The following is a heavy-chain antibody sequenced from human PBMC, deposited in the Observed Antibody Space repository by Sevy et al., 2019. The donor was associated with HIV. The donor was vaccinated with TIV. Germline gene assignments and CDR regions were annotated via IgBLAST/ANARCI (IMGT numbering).Heavy chain of an antibody. CDR1: GYSISSGYY. J-gene: IGHJ5*02. CDR3: ARDLPTYDYVWGSYRYKRDNWFDP. V-gene: IGHV4-38-2*02. CDR2: IYHSGST. D-gene: IGHD3-16*02. Sequence: SETLSLTCAVSGYSISSGYYWGWIRQPPGKGLEWIGSIYHSGSTYYNPSLKSRVTISVDTSKNQFSLKLSSVTAADTAVYYCARDLPTYDYVWGSYRYKRDNWFDPWGQGTLVTVSS.